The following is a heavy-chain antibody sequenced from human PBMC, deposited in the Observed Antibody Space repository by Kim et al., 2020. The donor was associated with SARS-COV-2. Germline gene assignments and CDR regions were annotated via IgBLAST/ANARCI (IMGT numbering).Heavy chain of an antibody. J-gene: IGHJ4*02. D-gene: IGHD5-18*01. CDR3: ARDSLYSYGYKLGY. Sequence: VDAVKGRFTISRDNAKNSLYLQMNSLRAEDTAVYYCARDSLYSYGYKLGYWGQGTLVTVSS. V-gene: IGHV3-7*01.